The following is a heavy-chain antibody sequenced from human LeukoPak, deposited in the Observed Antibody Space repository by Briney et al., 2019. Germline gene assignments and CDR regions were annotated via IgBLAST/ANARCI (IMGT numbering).Heavy chain of an antibody. CDR2: ISSSSSYI. Sequence: GGSLRLSCAASGFTFSSYSMNWVRQAPGKGLEWVSSISSSSSYIYYADSVKGRFTISRDNAKNSLYLQMNSLRAEDTAVYYCAREDDSDGDYVGIDPWGQGTLVTVSS. J-gene: IGHJ5*02. D-gene: IGHD4-17*01. V-gene: IGHV3-21*01. CDR1: GFTFSSYS. CDR3: AREDDSDGDYVGIDP.